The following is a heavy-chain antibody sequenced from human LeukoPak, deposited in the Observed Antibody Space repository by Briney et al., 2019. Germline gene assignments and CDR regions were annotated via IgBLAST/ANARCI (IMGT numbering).Heavy chain of an antibody. Sequence: GGSLRRSCGASGYTFSDYTMNWVRQAPGKGPEGISYISSGGSVMHYADSVKGRFTISRDNVENSLYLQMNSLRVEDTAVYYCTRDLEYWGQGVLVTVSS. V-gene: IGHV3-48*01. CDR2: ISSGGSVM. CDR3: TRDLEY. J-gene: IGHJ4*02. CDR1: GYTFSDYT.